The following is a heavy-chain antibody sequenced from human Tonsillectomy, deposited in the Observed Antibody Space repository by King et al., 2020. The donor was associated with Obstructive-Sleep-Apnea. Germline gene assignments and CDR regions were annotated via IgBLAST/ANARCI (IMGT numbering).Heavy chain of an antibody. V-gene: IGHV2-5*02. CDR3: AHAIQLLFFY. J-gene: IGHJ4*02. CDR1: VFALSTSGMG. CDR2: SYWDYVK. D-gene: IGHD5-18*01. Sequence: ITLQESGPTLVKPTQTLPLTCTFSVFALSTSGMGVGWIRQPPGKALERLALSYWDYVKRYSPSLKSRLTNTKEPSKNQVVLTMTHMDPVDTATYYCAHAIQLLFFYWGQGTLVTVSS.